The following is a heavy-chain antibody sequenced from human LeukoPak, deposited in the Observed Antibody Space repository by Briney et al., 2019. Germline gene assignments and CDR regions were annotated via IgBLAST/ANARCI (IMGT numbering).Heavy chain of an antibody. CDR1: GFTLSSYW. D-gene: IGHD1-1*01. CDR2: ISSDGSTT. J-gene: IGHJ4*02. Sequence: GGSLRLSCAASGFTLSSYWMHWVRQAPGKGLLWVSRISSDGSTTSYADSVKGRFTISRDNAKNTLYLQMNSLRAEDTAVYYCARDVGFNDDHAFGYWGQGTLVTVSS. CDR3: ARDVGFNDDHAFGY. V-gene: IGHV3-74*01.